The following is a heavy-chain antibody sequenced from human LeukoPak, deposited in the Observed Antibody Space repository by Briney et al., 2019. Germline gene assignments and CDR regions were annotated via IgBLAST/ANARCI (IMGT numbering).Heavy chain of an antibody. CDR3: AREYYYDSSGYSNWFDP. CDR2: INPSGGST. J-gene: IGHJ5*02. V-gene: IGHV1-46*03. D-gene: IGHD3-22*01. CDR1: GYTFTSYY. Sequence: ASVKVSCKASGYTFTSYYMHWVRQAPGQGLEWMGIINPSGGSTSYAQKFQGRVTMTRDTSTSTVYMEVSSLRSEDTAVYYCAREYYYDSSGYSNWFDPWGQGTLATVSS.